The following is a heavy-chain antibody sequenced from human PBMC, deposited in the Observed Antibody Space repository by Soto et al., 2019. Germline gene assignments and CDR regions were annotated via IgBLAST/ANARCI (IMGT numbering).Heavy chain of an antibody. V-gene: IGHV1-69*02. D-gene: IGHD5-12*01. Sequence: QVQLVQSGAEVKKPGSSVKVSCKASGGTFSSYTISWVRQAPGQGLEWMGRIIPILGIANYAQKFQGRVTITADKSSSTAWMELGSLRSEDTDVYYCASAAMATTGGDAFDIWGQGTMVTVSS. CDR2: IIPILGIA. CDR1: GGTFSSYT. J-gene: IGHJ3*02. CDR3: ASAAMATTGGDAFDI.